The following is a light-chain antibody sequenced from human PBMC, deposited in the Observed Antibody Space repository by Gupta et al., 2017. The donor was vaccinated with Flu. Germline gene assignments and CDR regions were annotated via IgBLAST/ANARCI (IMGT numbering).Light chain of an antibody. Sequence: VGDRVTITCRASQSISSRLTWYQQKPGKAPKRLIYRASTLESGVPSRFSGSGSGTEFTLTISSLQPDDFATYYCQQYDTYWTFGQGTKVDIK. CDR3: QQYDTYWT. CDR2: RAS. V-gene: IGKV1-5*03. J-gene: IGKJ1*01. CDR1: QSISSR.